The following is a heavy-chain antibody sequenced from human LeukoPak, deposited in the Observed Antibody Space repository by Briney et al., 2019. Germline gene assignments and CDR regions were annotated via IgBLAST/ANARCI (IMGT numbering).Heavy chain of an antibody. CDR2: IIPTFGTA. CDR1: GGTFSSYA. Sequence: SVKVSCKASGGTFSSYAISWVRQAPGQGLEWMGGIIPTFGTANYAQKFQGSVTITADESTSTAYMELSSLRSEDTAVYYCARAKIAATIGGYFDYWGQGTLVTVSS. V-gene: IGHV1-69*13. J-gene: IGHJ4*02. D-gene: IGHD5-12*01. CDR3: ARAKIAATIGGYFDY.